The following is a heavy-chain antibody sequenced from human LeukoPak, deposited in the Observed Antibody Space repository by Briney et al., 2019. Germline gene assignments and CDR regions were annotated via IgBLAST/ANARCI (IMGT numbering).Heavy chain of an antibody. CDR3: ARSWDARLNFDY. D-gene: IGHD1-26*01. V-gene: IGHV3-66*02. CDR1: GFIVSNNY. CDR2: IYSGGST. J-gene: IGHJ4*02. Sequence: GGSLRLSCAASGFIVSNNYMNWVRQAPGKGLEWVSVIYSGGSTYYADSVKGRFTISRDNSKNTVDLQMNDLRGEDTAVYYCARSWDARLNFDYWGQGTLVTVSS.